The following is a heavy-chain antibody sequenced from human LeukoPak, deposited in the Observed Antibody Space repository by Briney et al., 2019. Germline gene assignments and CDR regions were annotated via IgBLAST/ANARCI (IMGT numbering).Heavy chain of an antibody. Sequence: SETLSLTCTVSGGSISSGSYYWSWIRQPAGNGLEWIGRIYTSGSTNYNPSLKSRVTISVDTSKNQFSLKLSSVTAADTAVYYCARGGSGYYFPFDPWGQGTLVTVSS. D-gene: IGHD3-22*01. V-gene: IGHV4-61*02. CDR3: ARGGSGYYFPFDP. CDR2: IYTSGST. J-gene: IGHJ5*02. CDR1: GGSISSGSYY.